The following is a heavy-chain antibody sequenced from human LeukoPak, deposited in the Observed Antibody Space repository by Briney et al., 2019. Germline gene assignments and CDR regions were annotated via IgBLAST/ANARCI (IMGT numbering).Heavy chain of an antibody. CDR2: IGTDDTK. Sequence: GGSLRLSCAASGFDFRQYAMSWVRQAPGKGPEWVSSIGTDDTKFYGDSVKGRFTISRDNAKNSLYLQMNSLRAEDTAVYYCAREAGSSCYNWGQGTLVTVSS. D-gene: IGHD6-13*01. CDR1: GFDFRQYA. J-gene: IGHJ4*02. V-gene: IGHV3-69-1*01. CDR3: AREAGSSCYN.